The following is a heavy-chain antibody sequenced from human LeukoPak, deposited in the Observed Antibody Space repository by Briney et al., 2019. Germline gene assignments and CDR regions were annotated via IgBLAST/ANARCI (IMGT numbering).Heavy chain of an antibody. J-gene: IGHJ5*02. CDR2: IIPIFGTA. V-gene: IGHV1-69*13. CDR3: AREKDSGSYYNWFDP. D-gene: IGHD1-26*01. Sequence: GASVKVSCKASGGSFSRYAISWVRQAPGQGLEWMGGIIPIFGTANYAQKFQGRVTITADESTSTAYMELSSLRSEDTAVYYCAREKDSGSYYNWFDPWGQGTLVTVSS. CDR1: GGSFSRYA.